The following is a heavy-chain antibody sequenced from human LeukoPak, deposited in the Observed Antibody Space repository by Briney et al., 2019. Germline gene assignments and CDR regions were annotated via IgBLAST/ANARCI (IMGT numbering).Heavy chain of an antibody. CDR3: AKGVYGDYDERQNWFDP. D-gene: IGHD4-17*01. V-gene: IGHV3-9*01. Sequence: TGGSLRLSCAASGFTFDDYAMHWVRQAPGKGLEWVSGISWNSGSIGYADSVKGRFTISRDNAKNSLYLQMNSLRAEDTALYYCAKGVYGDYDERQNWFDPWGQGTLVTVSS. CDR2: ISWNSGSI. J-gene: IGHJ5*02. CDR1: GFTFDDYA.